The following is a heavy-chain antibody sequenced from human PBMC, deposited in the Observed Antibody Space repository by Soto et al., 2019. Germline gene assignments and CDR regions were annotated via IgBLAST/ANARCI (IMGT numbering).Heavy chain of an antibody. CDR3: ARDEGQKLSIKGYYYGMDV. CDR1: GGTFSSYA. V-gene: IGHV1-69*13. D-gene: IGHD3-3*02. J-gene: IGHJ6*02. CDR2: IIPIFGTA. Sequence: SVKVSCKASGGTFSSYAISWVRQAPGQGLEWMGGIIPIFGTANYAQKFQGRVTITADESTSTAYMELSSLRSEDTAVYYCARDEGQKLSIKGYYYGMDVWGQGTTVTVSS.